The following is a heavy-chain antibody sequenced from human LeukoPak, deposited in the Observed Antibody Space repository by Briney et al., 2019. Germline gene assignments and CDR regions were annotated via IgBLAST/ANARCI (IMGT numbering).Heavy chain of an antibody. D-gene: IGHD4-17*01. V-gene: IGHV3-53*01. CDR1: GFTFSSYS. CDR2: LYSGGYT. Sequence: GGSLRLSCAASGFTFSSYSMNWVRQAPGKGLEWVSVLYSGGYTYYADSVKGRFTISRDNSKNTLYLQMNSLRAEDTAVYYCARFAYGDYVAFDYWGQGTLVAVSS. J-gene: IGHJ4*02. CDR3: ARFAYGDYVAFDY.